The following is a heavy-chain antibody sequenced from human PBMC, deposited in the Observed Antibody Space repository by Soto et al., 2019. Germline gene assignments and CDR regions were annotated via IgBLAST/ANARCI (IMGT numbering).Heavy chain of an antibody. J-gene: IGHJ4*02. CDR1: GFTFSSYS. CDR2: ISSSSSTI. V-gene: IGHV3-48*01. D-gene: IGHD2-2*01. Sequence: GGSLRLSCAASGFTFSSYSMNLVRQAPGKGLEWVSYISSSSSTIYYADSVKGRFTISRDNSKNTLYLQMSSLRAEDTAVYYCVKDSTSWYYFDYWGQGTLVTVSS. CDR3: VKDSTSWYYFDY.